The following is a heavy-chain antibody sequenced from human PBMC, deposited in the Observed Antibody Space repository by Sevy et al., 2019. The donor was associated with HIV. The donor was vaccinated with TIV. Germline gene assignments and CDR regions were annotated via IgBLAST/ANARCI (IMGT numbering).Heavy chain of an antibody. Sequence: GRSLRLSCAASGFTFSSYAMSWVRQAPGKGLEWVSAISGSGSRTYYADSVKGRFTISRDTSKNTLYLQMNSLRAEDAAVYYCAKPGGGSSRPYAFDIWGQGTMVTVSS. CDR3: AKPGGGSSRPYAFDI. CDR1: GFTFSSYA. J-gene: IGHJ3*02. D-gene: IGHD2-2*01. V-gene: IGHV3-23*01. CDR2: ISGSGSRT.